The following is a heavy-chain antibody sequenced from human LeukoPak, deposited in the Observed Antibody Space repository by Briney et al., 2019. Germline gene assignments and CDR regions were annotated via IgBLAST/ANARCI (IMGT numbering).Heavy chain of an antibody. Sequence: SETLSLTCAVYGGSFSDYYCSWIRQPPGKGLEWIGEINYSGSTNYNPSLKSRVTISVDTSKNQFSLKLSSVTAADTAVYYCARRIWRDYPRYNWFDPWGQGALVTVSS. CDR1: GGSFSDYY. V-gene: IGHV4-34*01. D-gene: IGHD3-3*01. J-gene: IGHJ5*02. CDR3: ARRIWRDYPRYNWFDP. CDR2: INYSGST.